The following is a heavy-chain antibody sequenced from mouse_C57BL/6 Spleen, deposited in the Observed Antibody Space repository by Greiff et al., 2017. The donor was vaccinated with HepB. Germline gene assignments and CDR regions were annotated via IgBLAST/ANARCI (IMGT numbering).Heavy chain of an antibody. J-gene: IGHJ3*01. CDR2: INPSNGGT. Sequence: QVQLQQPGTELVKPGASVKLSCKASGYTFSGYGMHWVKQRPGQGLEWIGNINPSNGGTNYNEKFKSKATLPGDKSSSTVYMQLSSLTSEDSAVYYCARWDDGYYPFAYWGQGTLVTVSA. CDR1: GYTFSGYG. D-gene: IGHD2-3*01. CDR3: ARWDDGYYPFAY. V-gene: IGHV1-53*01.